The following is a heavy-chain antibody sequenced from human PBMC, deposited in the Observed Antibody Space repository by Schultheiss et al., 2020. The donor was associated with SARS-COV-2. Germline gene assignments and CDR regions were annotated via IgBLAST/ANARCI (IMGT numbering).Heavy chain of an antibody. V-gene: IGHV1-18*01. D-gene: IGHD3-22*01. CDR1: GYTFTSYG. Sequence: ASVKVSCKASGYTFTSYGISWVRQAPGQGLEWMGWISAYNGNTNYAQKFRGRVTITSDRSVSTAYMELSRLRSDDTAVYYCARPYYYDSSGYYDPYYFDYWGQGTLVTVSS. J-gene: IGHJ4*02. CDR2: ISAYNGNT. CDR3: ARPYYYDSSGYYDPYYFDY.